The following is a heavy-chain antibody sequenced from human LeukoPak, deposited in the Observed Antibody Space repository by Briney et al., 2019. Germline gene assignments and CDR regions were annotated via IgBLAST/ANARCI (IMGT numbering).Heavy chain of an antibody. CDR2: MNPNSGNT. D-gene: IGHD1-1*01. CDR3: ARVLGSISH. CDR1: RHTFTGHY. J-gene: IGHJ4*02. Sequence: ASVKVSCKASRHTFTGHYMHKVRQATGQGLEWMGWMNPNSGNTGFGHKFQGRVTMTRDTSINTDYMELSSLRSEDTAVYYCARVLGSISHWGQGTLVTVSS. V-gene: IGHV1-8*02.